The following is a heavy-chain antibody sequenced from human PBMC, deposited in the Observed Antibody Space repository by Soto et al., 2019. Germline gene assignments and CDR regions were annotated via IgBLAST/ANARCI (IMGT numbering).Heavy chain of an antibody. V-gene: IGHV1-3*01. CDR2: INAGNGNT. CDR3: ASAPPSSSSWTPEIDY. CDR1: GYTFTSYG. D-gene: IGHD6-13*01. Sequence: ASVKVSCKASGYTFTSYGISWVRQAPGQRLEWMGWINAGNGNTKYSQKFQGRVTITRDTSASTAYMELSSLRSEDTAVYYCASAPPSSSSWTPEIDYWGQGTLVTVSS. J-gene: IGHJ4*02.